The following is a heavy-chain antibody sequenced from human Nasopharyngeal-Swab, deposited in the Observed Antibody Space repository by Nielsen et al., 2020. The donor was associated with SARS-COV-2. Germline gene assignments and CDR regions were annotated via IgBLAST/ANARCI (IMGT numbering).Heavy chain of an antibody. J-gene: IGHJ6*02. V-gene: IGHV4-30-4*01. CDR3: AREPLRDGMDV. Sequence: SETLSLTCTVSGGSISSGDYYWSWIRQPPGKGLEWIGNIYYSGSTDYNPSLKSRFTISVATSKNQFSLKLSSVTAADTAVYYCAREPLRDGMDVWGQGTTVTVSS. D-gene: IGHD2-21*02. CDR1: GGSISSGDYY. CDR2: IYYSGST.